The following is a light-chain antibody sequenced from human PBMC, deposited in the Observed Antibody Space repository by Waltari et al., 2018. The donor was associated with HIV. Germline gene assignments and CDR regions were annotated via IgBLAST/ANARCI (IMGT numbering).Light chain of an antibody. CDR1: SSDVGVYNF. CDR2: DVS. V-gene: IGLV2-11*01. Sequence: QSALTQPRSVSGSPGQSVTISCTGTSSDVGVYNFVSWYQQHPGQAPKLMIYDVSKRPSGVPGRFAGSKSGNTASLTISGLQAEDEADYYCCSYAGSYPVVFGGGTKLTVL. CDR3: CSYAGSYPVV. J-gene: IGLJ2*01.